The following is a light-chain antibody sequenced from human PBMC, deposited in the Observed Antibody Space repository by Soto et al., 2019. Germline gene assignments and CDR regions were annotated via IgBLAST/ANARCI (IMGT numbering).Light chain of an antibody. CDR1: SSNIGAGFD. V-gene: IGLV1-40*01. Sequence: QSVLTQPPSVSGAPGQRVTISCTGSSSNIGAGFDVHWYQQFPGTAPKLLIYGNTNRPSGVPDRFSGSKSGTSASLAITGLLAEDEAHYYCQSYDSSLSGGVFGGGTQLTVL. J-gene: IGLJ2*01. CDR3: QSYDSSLSGGV. CDR2: GNT.